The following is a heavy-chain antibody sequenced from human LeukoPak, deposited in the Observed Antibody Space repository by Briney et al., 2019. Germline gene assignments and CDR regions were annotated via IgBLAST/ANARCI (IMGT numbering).Heavy chain of an antibody. D-gene: IGHD5-18*01. Sequence: GGSLRLSCAASGFTFSSYGMHWVRQAPGKGLEWVAFMRYDGSNKYYADSVKGRFTISRDNSKNTLYLQMNSLRAEDTAVYYCAKDRGGGVYNYGLNWFDPWGQGTLVTVSS. CDR2: MRYDGSNK. V-gene: IGHV3-30*02. CDR1: GFTFSSYG. J-gene: IGHJ5*02. CDR3: AKDRGGGVYNYGLNWFDP.